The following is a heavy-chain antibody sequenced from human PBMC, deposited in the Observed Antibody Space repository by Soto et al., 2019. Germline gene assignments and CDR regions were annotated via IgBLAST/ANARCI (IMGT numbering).Heavy chain of an antibody. CDR1: GFTFSSYT. D-gene: IGHD6-19*01. CDR2: IFNSGGST. Sequence: EVQLLESGGGLVQPGGSLRLSCAASGFTFSSYTMSWVRQAPGKGLEWVSGIFNSGGSTYYTDSVKGRFTISRDNSKNKLYLQMNSLRAEDTALYYCAKLPAPTSGWGLIDYWGQGTLVTVSS. CDR3: AKLPAPTSGWGLIDY. V-gene: IGHV3-23*01. J-gene: IGHJ4*02.